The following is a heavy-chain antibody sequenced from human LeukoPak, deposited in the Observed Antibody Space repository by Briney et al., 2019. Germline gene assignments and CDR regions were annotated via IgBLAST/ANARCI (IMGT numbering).Heavy chain of an antibody. CDR2: INPNSGAT. CDR3: ARDHYYDIPYFDY. D-gene: IGHD3-22*01. CDR1: RYTFTGYY. V-gene: IGHV1-2*02. J-gene: IGHJ4*02. Sequence: GASVKVSCKASRYTFTGYYMHWVRQAPGQGLEWMGWINPNSGATNYAQKFQGTVTMTGDTSTSTAYMELSSLTSDDTAVYYCARDHYYDIPYFDYWGQGTLVTVSS.